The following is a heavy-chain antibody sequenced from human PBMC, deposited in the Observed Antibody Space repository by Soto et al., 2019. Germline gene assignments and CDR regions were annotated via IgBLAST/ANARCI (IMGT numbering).Heavy chain of an antibody. CDR2: IYYSGST. CDR1: QGCSSREL. J-gene: IGHJ6*04. V-gene: IGHV4-59*13. D-gene: IGHD3-10*01. Sequence: PTKNASLRRTVPQGCSSRELFCCILLPPGKKLELIGYIYYSGSTNYTPSLKSRVTISVDTSKNQFSLKLSSVTAADTAVYYCARDLGVPGFGELFESGICYYGMDVWGKGTTVT. CDR3: ARDLGVPGFGELFESGICYYGMDV.